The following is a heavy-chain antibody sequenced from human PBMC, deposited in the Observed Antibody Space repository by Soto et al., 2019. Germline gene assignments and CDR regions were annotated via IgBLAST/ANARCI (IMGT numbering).Heavy chain of an antibody. V-gene: IGHV5-51*01. Sequence: GESLKISCSTSGYSLTTYWFAWVRQMPGKGLEWMGIIYLSDSDTIYSPSAQGHFTISADKSIKTAYLQWSSLKASDTAIYYCATTFDYNGYFDPWGQGTQVTVSS. CDR3: ATTFDYNGYFDP. J-gene: IGHJ5*02. D-gene: IGHD4-4*01. CDR2: IYLSDSDT. CDR1: GYSLTTYW.